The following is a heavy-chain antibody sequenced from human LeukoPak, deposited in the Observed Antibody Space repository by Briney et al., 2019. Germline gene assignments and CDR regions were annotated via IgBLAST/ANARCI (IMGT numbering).Heavy chain of an antibody. CDR1: GFTFSSYS. J-gene: IGHJ6*02. V-gene: IGHV3-21*01. CDR2: ISSSSYI. D-gene: IGHD3-3*01. CDR3: AREQVDYDFWSGYYFYYYYGMDV. Sequence: GGSLRLSCAASGFTFSSYSMNWVRQAPGKGLEWVSSISSSSYIYYADSVKGRFTISRDNAKNSLYLQMNSLRAEDTAVYYCAREQVDYDFWSGYYFYYYYGMDVWGQGTTVTVSS.